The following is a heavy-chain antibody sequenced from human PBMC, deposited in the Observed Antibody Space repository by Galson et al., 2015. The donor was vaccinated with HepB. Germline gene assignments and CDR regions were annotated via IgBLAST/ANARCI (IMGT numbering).Heavy chain of an antibody. CDR1: GGSISSYY. CDR3: ARHSAEYYGSGSAIQH. Sequence: LSLTCTVSGGSISSYYWSWVRQPPGKGLEWIGYIYYSGSTNYNPSLKSRVTISVDTSKNQFSLKLSSVTAADTAVYYCARHSAEYYGSGSAIQHWGQGTLVTVSS. V-gene: IGHV4-59*08. J-gene: IGHJ1*01. CDR2: IYYSGST. D-gene: IGHD3-10*01.